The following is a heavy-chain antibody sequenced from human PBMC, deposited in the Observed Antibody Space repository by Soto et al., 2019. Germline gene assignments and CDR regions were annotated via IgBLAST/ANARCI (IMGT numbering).Heavy chain of an antibody. J-gene: IGHJ4*02. Sequence: EVHLVESGGAVVQPGGSLRLSCAASRFTIDDHNMYWVPQTSGRGLEWLSLISWDGETTYYADSVKGRFTISRVNSKNSLYLQMNALTTEDTALYYCASSQGDYWGQGTMVTVAS. CDR3: ASSQGDY. CDR2: ISWDGETT. V-gene: IGHV3-43*01. CDR1: RFTIDDHN.